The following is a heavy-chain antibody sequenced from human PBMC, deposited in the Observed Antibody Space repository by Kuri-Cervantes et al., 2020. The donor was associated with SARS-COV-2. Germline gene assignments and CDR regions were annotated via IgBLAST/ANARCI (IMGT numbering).Heavy chain of an antibody. CDR3: ARPYYDPDYYYYYYMDV. V-gene: IGHV4-39*01. D-gene: IGHD3-3*01. J-gene: IGHJ6*03. Sequence: SETLSLTCIVSGGSISSGDYYWSWIRQPPGKGLEWIGSIYYSRSTYYNPSPKSRVTISVDTSKNQFSLKLSSVTAADTAVYYCARPYYDPDYYYYYYMDVWGKGTTVTVSS. CDR2: IYYSRST. CDR1: GGSISSGDYY.